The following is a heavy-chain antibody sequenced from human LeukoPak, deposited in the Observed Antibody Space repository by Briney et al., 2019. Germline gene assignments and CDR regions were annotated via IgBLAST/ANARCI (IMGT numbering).Heavy chain of an antibody. Sequence: SQTLSLTCAISGDSVSSNSAAGSWIRQSPSRGLEWLGRTYYRSKWSNDYAVSVKRRITINPVTPKNQFSLQLNSVTPEDTAVYYCARSSSSTTRLFDYWGQGTLVTVSS. D-gene: IGHD2-2*01. J-gene: IGHJ4*02. CDR1: GDSVSSNSAA. V-gene: IGHV6-1*01. CDR3: ARSSSSTTRLFDY. CDR2: TYYRSKWSN.